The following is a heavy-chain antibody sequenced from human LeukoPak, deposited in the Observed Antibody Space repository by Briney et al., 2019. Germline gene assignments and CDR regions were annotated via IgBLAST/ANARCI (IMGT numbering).Heavy chain of an antibody. CDR3: ARDRDGYYGGDY. D-gene: IGHD5-24*01. J-gene: IGHJ4*02. CDR1: GYTFTSYG. CDR2: ISGFNGNT. Sequence: ASVKVSCKASGYTFTSYGIIWVRQAPGQGLECMGWISGFNGNTISAQKFQGRVTLTTDTSTSTAYMELRSLRSDDEAVYYCARDRDGYYGGDYWGQGTLVTVSS. V-gene: IGHV1-18*01.